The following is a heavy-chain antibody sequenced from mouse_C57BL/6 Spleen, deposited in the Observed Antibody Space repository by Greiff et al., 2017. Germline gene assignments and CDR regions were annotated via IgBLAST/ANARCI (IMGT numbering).Heavy chain of an antibody. V-gene: IGHV1-42*01. CDR3: AIYDGYGFAY. CDR1: GYSFTGYY. D-gene: IGHD2-3*01. J-gene: IGHJ3*01. Sequence: EVQLQQSGPELVKPGASVKISCKASGYSFTGYYMNWVKQSPEKSLEWIGEINPSTGGTTYNQKFKAKATLTVNKSSSTAYMQLKSLTSEDSAVYYCAIYDGYGFAYWGQGTLVTVSA. CDR2: INPSTGGT.